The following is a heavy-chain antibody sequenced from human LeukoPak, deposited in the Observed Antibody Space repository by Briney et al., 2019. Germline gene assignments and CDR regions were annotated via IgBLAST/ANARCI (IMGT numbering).Heavy chain of an antibody. CDR1: GYSISSGYY. J-gene: IGHJ4*02. CDR3: ATIWFGESSSKSDY. V-gene: IGHV4-38-2*02. D-gene: IGHD3-10*01. CDR2: IYYSGST. Sequence: PSETLSLTCTVSGYSISSGYYWGWIRQPPGKGLEWIGSIYYSGSTYYNPSLKSRVTISVDTSKNQFSLKLSSVTAADTAVYYCATIWFGESSSKSDYWGQGTLVTVSS.